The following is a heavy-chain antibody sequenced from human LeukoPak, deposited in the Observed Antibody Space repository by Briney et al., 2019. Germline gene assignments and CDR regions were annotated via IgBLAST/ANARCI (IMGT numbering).Heavy chain of an antibody. V-gene: IGHV4-59*12. Sequence: SETLSLTCSVSGGFISGSYWMWIRQSPVKGLEWIGYIYYSGATSYNPSFRGRVTFFVDTSKNQFSLKLSSVTAADTAMYYCAREIPAAGHFDYWGQGALVTVSS. J-gene: IGHJ4*02. CDR1: GGFISGSY. CDR3: AREIPAAGHFDY. D-gene: IGHD6-13*01. CDR2: IYYSGAT.